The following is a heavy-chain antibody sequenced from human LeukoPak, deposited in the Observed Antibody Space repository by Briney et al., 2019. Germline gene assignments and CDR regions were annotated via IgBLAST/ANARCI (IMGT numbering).Heavy chain of an antibody. V-gene: IGHV4-39*01. D-gene: IGHD5-12*01. CDR3: ARSGSGYDYEGYFDY. CDR2: IYYSGST. CDR1: GGSISSSSYY. J-gene: IGHJ4*02. Sequence: KPSETLSLTCTVSGGSISSSSYYWGWIRQPPGKGLEWIGSIYYSGSTYYHPSLKSRVTISVDTSKNQFSLKLSSVTAADTAVYYCARSGSGYDYEGYFDYWGQGTLVTVSS.